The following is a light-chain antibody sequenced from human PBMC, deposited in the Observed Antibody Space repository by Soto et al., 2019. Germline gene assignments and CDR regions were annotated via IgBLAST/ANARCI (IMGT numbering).Light chain of an antibody. Sequence: SYELTQPPSVSVAPGKTASISCGGNNIGSKGVHWYQQKPGQDPVLVIYSDTDLPPVIPERFSGPNSANLATLAISRVEAGDEADYYCQVWDSGSAHVVFGGGTTLTVL. CDR2: SDT. CDR3: QVWDSGSAHVV. CDR1: NIGSKG. V-gene: IGLV3-21*04. J-gene: IGLJ2*01.